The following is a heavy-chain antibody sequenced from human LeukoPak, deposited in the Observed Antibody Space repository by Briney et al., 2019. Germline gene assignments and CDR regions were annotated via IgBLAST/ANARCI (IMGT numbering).Heavy chain of an antibody. V-gene: IGHV4-59*01. Sequence: SEILSLTCTVSGGSISSYYWSWIRQPPGRGLEWIGYIYYSGSTNYNPSLKSRVTISVDTSKNQFSLKLTSVTAADTAVYYCARDGWELLVGGFDIWGQGTMVTVPS. CDR1: GGSISSYY. J-gene: IGHJ3*02. D-gene: IGHD1-26*01. CDR3: ARDGWELLVGGFDI. CDR2: IYYSGST.